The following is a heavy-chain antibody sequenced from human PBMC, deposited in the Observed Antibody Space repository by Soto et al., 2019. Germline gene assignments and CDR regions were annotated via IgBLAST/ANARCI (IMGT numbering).Heavy chain of an antibody. CDR3: ARGAGSTKVDY. D-gene: IGHD2-2*01. V-gene: IGHV4-31*03. CDR2: TSNSGST. Sequence: QVQLQESGPGLVKPSQTLSLTCTVSGRSITSSGYYWSWIRQHPGEGLEWIGFTSNSGSTSYNPSLKSRVTISVDTSSNQFSLNLKSVTAADTAVYYCARGAGSTKVDYWGQGTLVTVSP. J-gene: IGHJ4*02. CDR1: GRSITSSGYY.